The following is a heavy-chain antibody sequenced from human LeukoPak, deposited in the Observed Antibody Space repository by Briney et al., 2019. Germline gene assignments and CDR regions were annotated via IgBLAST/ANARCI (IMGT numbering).Heavy chain of an antibody. CDR2: VYYRGST. J-gene: IGHJ4*02. Sequence: SETLSLTCTVSGDSISSGTYSWGWIRQPPGKGLEWIGSVYYRGSTYYNPSLRSRPTISVDTSKNQFSLKLNSVTATDTAVYYCARHYGPWGQGTLVTVSS. V-gene: IGHV4-39*01. CDR3: ARHYGP. D-gene: IGHD3-10*01. CDR1: GDSISSGTYS.